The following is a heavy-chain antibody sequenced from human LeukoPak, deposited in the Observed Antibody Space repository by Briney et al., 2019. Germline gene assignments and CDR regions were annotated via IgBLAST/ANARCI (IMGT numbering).Heavy chain of an antibody. CDR3: AKDIFVVVVAATGQCFDI. CDR2: ISWNSGSI. J-gene: IGHJ3*02. Sequence: GGSLRLSCAASGFTFDDYAMHWVRQAPGKGLEWVSGISWNSGSIGYADSVKGRFTISRDNAKNSLYLQMNSLRAEDTALYYCAKDIFVVVVAATGQCFDIWGQGTMVTVSS. V-gene: IGHV3-9*01. CDR1: GFTFDDYA. D-gene: IGHD2-15*01.